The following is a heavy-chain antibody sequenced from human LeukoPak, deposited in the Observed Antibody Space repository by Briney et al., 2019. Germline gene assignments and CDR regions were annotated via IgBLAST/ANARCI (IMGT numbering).Heavy chain of an antibody. D-gene: IGHD6-19*01. CDR1: GYTFTGYY. Sequence: ASVKVSCKASGYTFTGYYIHWVRRAPGQGLEWMGWINPHSGGTNYAQKFQGRVTMTRDTSISTAYMELSRLRSDDTAVYYCARGPQVSSGWFLFDYWGQGTLVTVSS. J-gene: IGHJ4*02. CDR3: ARGPQVSSGWFLFDY. V-gene: IGHV1-2*02. CDR2: INPHSGGT.